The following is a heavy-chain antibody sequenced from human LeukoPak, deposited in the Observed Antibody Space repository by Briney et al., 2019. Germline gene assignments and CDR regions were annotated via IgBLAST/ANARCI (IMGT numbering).Heavy chain of an antibody. D-gene: IGHD3-22*01. CDR1: GFTFSSYA. Sequence: GGSLRLSCAASGFTFSSYAMHWVRQAPGKGLEWVAVISYDGSNKYYADSVKGRFTISRDNSKNTLYLQMNSLRAEDTAVYYCARELAYYDSSGYFVGLDYWGQGTLVTVSS. V-gene: IGHV3-30-3*01. CDR3: ARELAYYDSSGYFVGLDY. CDR2: ISYDGSNK. J-gene: IGHJ4*02.